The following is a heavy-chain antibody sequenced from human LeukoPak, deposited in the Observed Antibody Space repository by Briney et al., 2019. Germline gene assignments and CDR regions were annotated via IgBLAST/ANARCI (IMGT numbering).Heavy chain of an antibody. CDR1: GYTFTSYG. Sequence: GASVKVSCKASGYTFTSYGISWVRQAPGLGLEWMGWISAYNGNTNYAQKLQGRVTMTTDTSTSTAYMELRSLRSDDTAVYYCARETVVVPAARLLYYYYGMDVWGKGTTVTVSS. J-gene: IGHJ6*04. CDR2: ISAYNGNT. CDR3: ARETVVVPAARLLYYYYGMDV. D-gene: IGHD2-2*01. V-gene: IGHV1-18*04.